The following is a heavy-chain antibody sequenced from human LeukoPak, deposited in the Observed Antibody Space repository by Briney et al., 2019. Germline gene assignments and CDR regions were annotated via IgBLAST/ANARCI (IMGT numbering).Heavy chain of an antibody. CDR2: ISGSGGST. V-gene: IGHV3-23*01. Sequence: PGGSLRLSCAASGFTFSSFGMSWVRQAPRKGLEWVSGISGSGGSTHYADSVKGRFTISRDNAKNALYLQMNSLRAEDTAVYYCARAGRGLRYFDWLTYDYWGQGTLVTVSS. CDR1: GFTFSSFG. D-gene: IGHD3-9*01. CDR3: ARAGRGLRYFDWLTYDY. J-gene: IGHJ4*02.